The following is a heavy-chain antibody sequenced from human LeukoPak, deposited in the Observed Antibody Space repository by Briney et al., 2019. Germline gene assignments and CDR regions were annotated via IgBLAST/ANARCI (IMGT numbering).Heavy chain of an antibody. D-gene: IGHD4-17*01. CDR3: ARESRVVPYGDHIYFDY. V-gene: IGHV6-1*01. Sequence: SQTLSLTCAISRDSVSSNSAAWNWIRQSPSRGLEWLGRTYYRSKWYNDYAVSVKSRITINPDTSKNQFSLQLNSVTPEDTAVYYCARESRVVPYGDHIYFDYWGQGTLVTVSS. CDR1: RDSVSSNSAA. CDR2: TYYRSKWYN. J-gene: IGHJ4*02.